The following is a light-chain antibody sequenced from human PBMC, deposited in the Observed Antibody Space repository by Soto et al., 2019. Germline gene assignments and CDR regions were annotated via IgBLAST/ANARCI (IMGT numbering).Light chain of an antibody. CDR2: DVS. J-gene: IGLJ2*01. Sequence: QSVLTQPASVSGSPGQSITISCTGTGSDVGGYNYVSWYQQHPGKAPKVMIYDVSNRPSGVSNRFSGSKSGNTASLTISGLQAEDEADYYCSSYTSDSTPLVFGGGTTLTVL. V-gene: IGLV2-14*01. CDR3: SSYTSDSTPLV. CDR1: GSDVGGYNY.